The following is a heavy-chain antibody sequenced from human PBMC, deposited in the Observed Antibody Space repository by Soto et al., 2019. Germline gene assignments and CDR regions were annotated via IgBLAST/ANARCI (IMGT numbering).Heavy chain of an antibody. Sequence: PGGSLRLSCAASGFTFSSYSMNWVRQAPGKGLEWVSYISSSSSTIYYADSVKGRFTISRDNAKNSLYLQMNSLRAEDTAVYYCAKGSDSDAFDIWGQGTMVTVSS. V-gene: IGHV3-48*01. CDR3: AKGSDSDAFDI. CDR1: GFTFSSYS. CDR2: ISSSSSTI. J-gene: IGHJ3*02.